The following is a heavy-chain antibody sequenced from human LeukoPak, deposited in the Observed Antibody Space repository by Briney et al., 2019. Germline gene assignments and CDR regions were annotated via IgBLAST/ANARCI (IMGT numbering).Heavy chain of an antibody. Sequence: GASVKVSCKASGYTFTDYGLSWVRQAPGQGLEWMGWISAYKGDTSYAQKFQGRVTMTIDAATSTAYMELRSLGSDDTAVYYCARVIVRGFDLSGLFDYWGQGTLVTVSS. CDR1: GYTFTDYG. V-gene: IGHV1-18*01. D-gene: IGHD3-10*01. J-gene: IGHJ4*02. CDR3: ARVIVRGFDLSGLFDY. CDR2: ISAYKGDT.